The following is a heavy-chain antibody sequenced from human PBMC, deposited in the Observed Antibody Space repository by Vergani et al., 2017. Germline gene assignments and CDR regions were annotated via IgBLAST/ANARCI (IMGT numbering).Heavy chain of an antibody. V-gene: IGHV3-73*01. CDR1: GFTFSGSA. CDR3: ARDFTDTVVVPAAIGY. J-gene: IGHJ4*02. CDR2: IRSKANSYAT. Sequence: EVQLVESGGGLVQPGGSLKLSCAASGFTFSGSAMHWVRQASGKGLEWVGRIRSKANSYATAYAASVKGRFTISRDNAKNSLYLQMNSLRAEDTAVYYCARDFTDTVVVPAAIGYWGQGTLVTVSS. D-gene: IGHD2-2*01.